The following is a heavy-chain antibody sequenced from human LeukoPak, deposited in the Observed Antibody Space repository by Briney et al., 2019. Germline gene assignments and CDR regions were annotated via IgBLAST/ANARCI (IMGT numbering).Heavy chain of an antibody. Sequence: GGSLRLSCVASGFTLSSYAMNWVRQAPGKGLEWVSVISGGGGSTHYADSVKGRFTISRDNSKNTLYLQMNSLRVEDTAVYHCAKALGFRAPDSWGQGTLVTVSS. CDR2: ISGGGGST. CDR1: GFTLSSYA. J-gene: IGHJ4*02. V-gene: IGHV3-23*01. CDR3: AKALGFRAPDS.